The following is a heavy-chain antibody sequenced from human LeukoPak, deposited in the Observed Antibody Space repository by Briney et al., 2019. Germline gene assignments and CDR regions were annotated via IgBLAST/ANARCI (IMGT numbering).Heavy chain of an antibody. CDR2: IYYSGST. CDR1: GGSISSGDYY. CDR3: ARDFWSGYDFDY. J-gene: IGHJ4*02. D-gene: IGHD3-3*01. Sequence: PSETLSLTCTVSGGSISSGDYYWSWIRQPPGKGLEWIGYIYYSGSTYYNPSLKSRVTISVDTSKNQFSLKLSSVTAADTAVYYCARDFWSGYDFDYWGQGTLVTVSS. V-gene: IGHV4-30-4*08.